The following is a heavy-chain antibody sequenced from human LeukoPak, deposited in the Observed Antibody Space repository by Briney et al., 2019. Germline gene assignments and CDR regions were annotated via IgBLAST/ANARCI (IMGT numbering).Heavy chain of an antibody. J-gene: IGHJ4*02. CDR3: ARLDYYDSSGYGTTNDY. Sequence: ASVKVSCKASGYTFTSYYMHWVRQAPGQGLEWMGIINPSGGSTSYAQKFQGRVTMTRDTSTSTAYMELSSLRSEDTAVYYCARLDYYDSSGYGTTNDYWGQGTLVTVSS. D-gene: IGHD3-22*01. CDR1: GYTFTSYY. CDR2: INPSGGST. V-gene: IGHV1-46*01.